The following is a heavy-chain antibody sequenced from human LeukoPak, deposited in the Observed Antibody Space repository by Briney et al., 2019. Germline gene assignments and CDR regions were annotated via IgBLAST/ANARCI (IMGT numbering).Heavy chain of an antibody. CDR3: ARDSRAGFDY. CDR1: GFTFSSYS. CDR2: ISSSSSYI. V-gene: IGHV3-21*01. J-gene: IGHJ4*02. D-gene: IGHD3-10*01. Sequence: PGGSLRPSCAASGFTFSSYSMNWARQAPGKGLEWVSSISSSSSYIYYADSVKGRFTISRDNAKNSLYLQMNSLRAEDTAVYYCARDSRAGFDYWGQGTLVTVSS.